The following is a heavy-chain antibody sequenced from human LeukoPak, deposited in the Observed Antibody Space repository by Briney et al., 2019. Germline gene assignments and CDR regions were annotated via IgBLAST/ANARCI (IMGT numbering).Heavy chain of an antibody. CDR3: AKDFPRWLQLGYFDY. CDR1: GFTFSSYG. D-gene: IGHD5-24*01. Sequence: PGGSLRLSCAASGFTFSSYGMHWVRQAPGKGLEWVAFIRYDGSNKYYADSVKGRFTISRDNSKNTLYLQMNSLRAEDTAVYYCAKDFPRWLQLGYFDYWGQGTLVTVSS. J-gene: IGHJ4*02. CDR2: IRYDGSNK. V-gene: IGHV3-30*02.